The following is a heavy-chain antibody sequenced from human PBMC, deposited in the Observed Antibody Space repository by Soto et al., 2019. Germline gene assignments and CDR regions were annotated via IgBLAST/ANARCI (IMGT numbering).Heavy chain of an antibody. D-gene: IGHD2-15*01. CDR3: CVVKRLDQYSTSGYWFDP. V-gene: IGHV3-15*01. CDR2: IKSKADGETK. Sequence: GGSLRLSCAASGFTFSHAWMSWVRQAPGKGLEWVGRIKSKADGETKDYGAPVRGRFTISRDDAKDTLYLQMNSLRIEDTAVYYCCVVKRLDQYSTSGYWFDPWGPGTLVTVS. J-gene: IGHJ5*02. CDR1: GFTFSHAW.